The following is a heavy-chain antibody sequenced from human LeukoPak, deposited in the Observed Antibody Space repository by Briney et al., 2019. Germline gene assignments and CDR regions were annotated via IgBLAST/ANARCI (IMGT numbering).Heavy chain of an antibody. D-gene: IGHD3-10*01. V-gene: IGHV4-59*01. Sequence: PSETLSLTCTVSGGSISSYYWSWIRQPPGKGLEWIGYIYYSGSTNYNPSLKSRVTISVDTSKNQFSLKLSSVTAADTAVYYCARDVYGSGSYYLYNWFDPWGQGTLVTVSS. CDR1: GGSISSYY. CDR3: ARDVYGSGSYYLYNWFDP. J-gene: IGHJ5*02. CDR2: IYYSGST.